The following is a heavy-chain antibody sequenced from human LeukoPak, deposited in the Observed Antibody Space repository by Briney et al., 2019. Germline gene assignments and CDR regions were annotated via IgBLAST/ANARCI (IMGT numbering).Heavy chain of an antibody. D-gene: IGHD5-18*01. Sequence: ASVKVSCKASGYTFTGYYMHWVRQAPGQGLEWMGWINPNSGNTGYAQKFQGRVTMTRNTSISTAYMELSSLRSEDTAVYYCAREVRLPNYYYYYYYMDVWGKGTTVTISS. J-gene: IGHJ6*03. CDR3: AREVRLPNYYYYYYYMDV. V-gene: IGHV1-8*02. CDR1: GYTFTGYY. CDR2: INPNSGNT.